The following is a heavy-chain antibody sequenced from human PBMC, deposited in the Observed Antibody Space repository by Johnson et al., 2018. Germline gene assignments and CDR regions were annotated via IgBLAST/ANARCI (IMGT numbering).Heavy chain of an antibody. CDR1: GGTFSSYA. V-gene: IGHV1-69*01. D-gene: IGHD3-3*01. CDR2: IIPIFGTA. CDR3: ARAPYDFWRGYPRYYYYGMDV. J-gene: IGHJ6*02. Sequence: QVQLVESGAEVKKPGSSXKVSCKASGGTFSSYAISWVRQAPGQGLEWMGGIIPIFGTANYAQKFQGRVTITADESTSTAYMELSSLRSEDTAVYYCARAPYDFWRGYPRYYYYGMDVWGQGTTVTVSS.